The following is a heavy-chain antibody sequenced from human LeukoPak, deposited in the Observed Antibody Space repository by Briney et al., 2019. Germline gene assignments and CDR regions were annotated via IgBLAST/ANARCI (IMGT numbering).Heavy chain of an antibody. Sequence: SETLSLTCSVSGDSISTSSYYWGWIRQPPGKGLEWIGTIYYSGSTYYNPSLTSRVTISVDTSKNQFSLKLSSVTAADTAVYYCARDRRYFDWFHFDYWGQGTLVTVSS. V-gene: IGHV4-39*07. D-gene: IGHD3-9*01. CDR1: GDSISTSSYY. CDR2: IYYSGST. CDR3: ARDRRYFDWFHFDY. J-gene: IGHJ4*02.